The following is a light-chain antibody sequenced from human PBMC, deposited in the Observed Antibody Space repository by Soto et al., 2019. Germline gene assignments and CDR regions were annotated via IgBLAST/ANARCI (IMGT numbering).Light chain of an antibody. CDR3: QQYNSYPT. Sequence: GDRVTITCRASQSISSWLAWYQQKPGKAPKLLIYDASSLESGVPSRFSGSGSGTEFTLTISSLQPDDFATYYCQQYNSYPTFGQGTKV. J-gene: IGKJ1*01. CDR2: DAS. CDR1: QSISSW. V-gene: IGKV1-5*01.